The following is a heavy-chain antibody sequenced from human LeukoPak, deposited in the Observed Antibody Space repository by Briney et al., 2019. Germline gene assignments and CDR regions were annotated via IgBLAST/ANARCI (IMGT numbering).Heavy chain of an antibody. V-gene: IGHV3-9*01. CDR2: ISWNSGSI. Sequence: PGRSLRLSCAASGYTFDEYAMHWVRQAPGKGLEWVSGISWNSGSIGYADSVKGRFTISRDNAKNSLYLQMNSLRAEDTALYYCAKDSGYSYGEYDYWGQGTLVTVSS. J-gene: IGHJ4*02. CDR3: AKDSGYSYGEYDY. CDR1: GYTFDEYA. D-gene: IGHD5-18*01.